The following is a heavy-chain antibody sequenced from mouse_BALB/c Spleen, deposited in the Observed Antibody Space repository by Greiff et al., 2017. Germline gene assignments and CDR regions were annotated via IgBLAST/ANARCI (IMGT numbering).Heavy chain of an antibody. D-gene: IGHD2-2*01. CDR1: GFNIKDYY. V-gene: IGHV14-4*02. Sequence: EVQLQQSGAELVRSGASVKLSCTASGFNIKDYYMHWVKQRPEQGLVWIGWIDPENGDTEYAPKFQGKATMTADTSSNTAYLQLSSLTSEDTAVYYCNGGGYPYYAMDYWGQGTSVTVSS. CDR3: NGGGYPYYAMDY. CDR2: IDPENGDT. J-gene: IGHJ4*01.